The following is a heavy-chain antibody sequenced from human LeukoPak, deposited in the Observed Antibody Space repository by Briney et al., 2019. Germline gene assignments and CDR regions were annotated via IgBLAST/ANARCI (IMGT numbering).Heavy chain of an antibody. J-gene: IGHJ4*02. CDR2: INPSGGST. D-gene: IGHD6-13*01. CDR1: GYTFTSYY. V-gene: IGHV1-46*01. CDR3: ARDGGIAAAGTGFDYFDY. Sequence: ASVKVSCKASGYTFTSYYMHWVRQAPGQGLEWMGIINPSGGSTSYAQKFQGRVTMTRDMSTSTVYMELSSLRSEDTAVYYCARDGGIAAAGTGFDYFDYWGQGTLVTVSS.